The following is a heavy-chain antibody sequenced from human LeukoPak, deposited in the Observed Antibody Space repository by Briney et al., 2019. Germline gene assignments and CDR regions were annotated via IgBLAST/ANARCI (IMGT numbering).Heavy chain of an antibody. Sequence: GESLKISCKGSGYKFTNYWIGWVRQMPGKGLEWMAIIFPGDSDTRYSPSFQGQVTISADKSISTAYLQWSSLKASDTAMYYCARDPFDYGDYDLDSFAFDIWGQGTMVTVSS. D-gene: IGHD4-17*01. V-gene: IGHV5-51*01. CDR3: ARDPFDYGDYDLDSFAFDI. CDR1: GYKFTNYW. J-gene: IGHJ3*02. CDR2: IFPGDSDT.